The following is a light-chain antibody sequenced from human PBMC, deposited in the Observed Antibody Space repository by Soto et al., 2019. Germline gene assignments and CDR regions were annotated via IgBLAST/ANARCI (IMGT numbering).Light chain of an antibody. CDR1: SSNIGNNY. Sequence: QSVLTQSPSVSAAPGQKVTISCSGSSSNIGNNYVSWYQQLPGTAPKLLIYDNNKRPSGIPDRFSGSKSGTSGTLDITGLRPEDEADYYCAAWDDSLSGPVFGGGTKLTVL. CDR3: AAWDDSLSGPV. CDR2: DNN. V-gene: IGLV1-51*01. J-gene: IGLJ2*01.